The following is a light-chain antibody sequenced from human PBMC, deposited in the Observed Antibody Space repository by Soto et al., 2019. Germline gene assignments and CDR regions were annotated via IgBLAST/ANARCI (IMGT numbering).Light chain of an antibody. CDR3: QQRSNWPPIT. J-gene: IGKJ5*01. Sequence: EIVLTQSPATLSLSPGERATLSCRASQSVSSYLAWCQQKPGQAPRLLIYDASNRATGIPARFSGSGSGTDFTLTISSLEPEDFAVYYCQQRSNWPPITFGQGTRPEIK. CDR1: QSVSSY. V-gene: IGKV3-11*01. CDR2: DAS.